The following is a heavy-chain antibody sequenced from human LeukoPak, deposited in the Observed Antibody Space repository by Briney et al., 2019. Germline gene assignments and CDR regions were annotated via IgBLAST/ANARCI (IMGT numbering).Heavy chain of an antibody. CDR3: TRRGVPGGEVGVVVALTGFDP. Sequence: PGGSLRPSCAASGFTFTGLATDWVRQASGKGLEWVGRIRSKANSYATAYAASVKGRFTISRDDSKNTAYLQMNSLKTGDTAVYYCTRRGVPGGEVGVVVALTGFDPPGQGALVTVSS. CDR1: GFTFTGLA. CDR2: IRSKANSYAT. D-gene: IGHD2-15*01. J-gene: IGHJ5*02. V-gene: IGHV3-73*01.